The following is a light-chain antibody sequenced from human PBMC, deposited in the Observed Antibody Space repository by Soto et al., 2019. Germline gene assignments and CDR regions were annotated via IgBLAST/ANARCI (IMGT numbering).Light chain of an antibody. CDR2: YVT. V-gene: IGLV2-14*01. J-gene: IGLJ2*01. CDR1: SSDVGGYNY. Sequence: QSALTQPASVSGSPGQSITIYCTGTSSDVGGYNYVSWYQQHPGKAPKLMIFYVTNRPSGVSNRFSGSKSGNTASLTISGLQAEDEADYYCSSYTTSSTLVFGGVTKLTVL. CDR3: SSYTTSSTLV.